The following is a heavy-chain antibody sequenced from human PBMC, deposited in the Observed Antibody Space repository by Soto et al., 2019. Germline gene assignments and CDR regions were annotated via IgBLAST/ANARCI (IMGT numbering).Heavy chain of an antibody. CDR2: VYYTGIA. D-gene: IGHD5-18*01. V-gene: IGHV4-59*08. CDR3: ARRYGSCFDY. CDR1: GGSLTSYY. J-gene: IGHJ4*02. Sequence: SETLSLTCTVSGGSLTSYYWSWIRQPPGKGLEWIGFVYYTGIARYNPSLKSRVTISVDTSKNQFSLKLTSVTAADTAVYYCARRYGSCFDYWGQGTQVTVSS.